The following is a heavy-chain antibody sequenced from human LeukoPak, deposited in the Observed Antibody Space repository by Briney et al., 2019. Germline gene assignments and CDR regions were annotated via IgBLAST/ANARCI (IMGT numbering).Heavy chain of an antibody. CDR1: AFTFSSYE. Sequence: GPSLTLSCAASAFTFSSYEMNWVRHAPGKWLEWVSYISISGSTIYYADSVKGRFTISRDNATNSLYLQMNSLRAEDTAVYYCASFLLGYSGYDYAFDIWGQGTMVTVYS. J-gene: IGHJ3*02. V-gene: IGHV3-48*03. D-gene: IGHD5-12*01. CDR3: ASFLLGYSGYDYAFDI. CDR2: ISISGSTI.